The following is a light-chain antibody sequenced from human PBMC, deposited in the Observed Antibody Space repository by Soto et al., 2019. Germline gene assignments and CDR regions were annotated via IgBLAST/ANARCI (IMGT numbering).Light chain of an antibody. CDR3: SSYTSSSTRV. J-gene: IGLJ1*01. CDR2: DVS. CDR1: SSDVGGYNY. Sequence: QSALNQPASVSGSPLRSITISCTGTSSDVGGYNYVSWYQQHPGKAPKLMIYDVSNRPSGVSNRFSGSKSGNTASLTISGLQAEDEADYYCSSYTSSSTRVFGTGTKVTVL. V-gene: IGLV2-14*01.